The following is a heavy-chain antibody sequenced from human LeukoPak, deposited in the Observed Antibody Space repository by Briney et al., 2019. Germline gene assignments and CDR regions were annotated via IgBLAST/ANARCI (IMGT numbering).Heavy chain of an antibody. CDR2: IYHSGST. CDR1: GGSISSSNW. CDR3: ARRVYYGSGSYWFFDY. D-gene: IGHD3-10*01. Sequence: SETLSLTCAVSGGSISSSNWWSWVRQPPGKGPEWIGEIYHSGSTNYNPSLKSRVTISVDKSKNQFSLKLSSVTAADTAMYYCARRVYYGSGSYWFFDYWGQGTLVTVSS. V-gene: IGHV4-4*02. J-gene: IGHJ4*02.